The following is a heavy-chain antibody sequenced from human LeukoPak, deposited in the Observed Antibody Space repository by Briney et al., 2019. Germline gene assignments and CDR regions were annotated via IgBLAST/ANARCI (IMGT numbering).Heavy chain of an antibody. D-gene: IGHD3-22*01. CDR2: IYYSGST. CDR1: GGSISSGGYY. CDR3: AREGYDSSFAH. Sequence: SETLSLTCTVSGGSISSGGYYGRWIPQHPGKGLEWIGYIYYSGSTYYNPSLKSRVTISVDTSKNQFSQKLSSVTAADTAVYYCAREGYDSSFAHWGQGTLVTVSS. V-gene: IGHV4-31*03. J-gene: IGHJ5*02.